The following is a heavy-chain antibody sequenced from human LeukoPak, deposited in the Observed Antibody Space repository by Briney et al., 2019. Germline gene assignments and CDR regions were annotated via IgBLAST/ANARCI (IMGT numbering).Heavy chain of an antibody. CDR2: IYHSGST. J-gene: IGHJ5*02. CDR1: GYSISSGYY. Sequence: SETLSLTCAVSGYSISSGYYWGWIRQPPGKGLEWIGSIYHSGSTYYNPSLKSRVTISVDTSKNQFSLKLGSVTAADTAVYYCARHRGMTTVTVGWFDPWGQGTLVTVSS. CDR3: ARHRGMTTVTVGWFDP. V-gene: IGHV4-38-2*01. D-gene: IGHD4-11*01.